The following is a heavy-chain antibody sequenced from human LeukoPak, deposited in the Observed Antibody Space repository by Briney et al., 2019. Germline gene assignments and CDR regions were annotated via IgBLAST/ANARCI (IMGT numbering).Heavy chain of an antibody. CDR2: ISDGGSIT. J-gene: IGHJ4*02. CDR3: AKDLFPYYYDSSGSWGDFDY. CDR1: GFTFSDFG. D-gene: IGHD3-22*01. Sequence: GGSLRLSCAASGFTFSDFGMSWVRQAPGKGLEWVSTISDGGSITYYADSVKGRFTISRGNSKNTLFLQMNSLRVEDTALYYCAKDLFPYYYDSSGSWGDFDYWGQGTLVTVSS. V-gene: IGHV3-23*01.